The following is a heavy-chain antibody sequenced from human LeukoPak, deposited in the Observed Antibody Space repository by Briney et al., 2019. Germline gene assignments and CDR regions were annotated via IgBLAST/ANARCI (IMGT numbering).Heavy chain of an antibody. CDR2: ISSSSSTI. CDR3: VHGWASYGSGSSEFFDY. V-gene: IGHV3-48*01. CDR1: GFTFSSYS. Sequence: GGSLRLSCAASGFTFSSYSMNWVRQAPGKGLEWVSYISSSSSTIYYADSVKGRFTISRDNSKNTLYLQMNSLRVEDTAMYYCVHGWASYGSGSSEFFDYWGQGSLVTVSS. D-gene: IGHD3-10*01. J-gene: IGHJ4*02.